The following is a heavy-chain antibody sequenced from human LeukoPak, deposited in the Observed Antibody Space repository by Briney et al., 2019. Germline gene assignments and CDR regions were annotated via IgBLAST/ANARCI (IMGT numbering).Heavy chain of an antibody. D-gene: IGHD6-25*01. J-gene: IGHJ6*03. Sequence: AGGSLRLSCAASGFTFSSYAMSWVRQAPGKGPEWVSTISIDGGRTYYADSVKGRFTVSRDTSKNTLYLQMNSLRAEDTAVYYCARKGIGSSRYQNMDVWGKGTTVNVSS. V-gene: IGHV3-23*01. CDR1: GFTFSSYA. CDR2: ISIDGGRT. CDR3: ARKGIGSSRYQNMDV.